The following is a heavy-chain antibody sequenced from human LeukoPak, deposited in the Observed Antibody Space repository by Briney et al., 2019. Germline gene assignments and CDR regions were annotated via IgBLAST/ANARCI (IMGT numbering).Heavy chain of an antibody. V-gene: IGHV4-34*01. Sequence: PSETLSLTCAGHGGSFSGYYWSWIRQPPGKGLEWIGEINHSGSTNYNPSLKSRVTISVDTSRNQFSLRLSSVTAADTTIYYCARDWALGYCTTTSCYTAFDSWGQGTLVTVSS. CDR3: ARDWALGYCTTTSCYTAFDS. J-gene: IGHJ4*02. D-gene: IGHD2-2*02. CDR1: GGSFSGYY. CDR2: INHSGST.